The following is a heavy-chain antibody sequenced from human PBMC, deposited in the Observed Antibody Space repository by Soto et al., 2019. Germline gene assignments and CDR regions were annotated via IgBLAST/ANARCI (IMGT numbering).Heavy chain of an antibody. CDR2: IYYSGST. CDR3: ARYGSGHDNWFDP. V-gene: IGHV4-59*01. Sequence: SDTLSLTCTVSGGSISSYYWSWIRQPPGKGLEWIGYIYYSGSTNYNPSLKSRVTISVDTSKNQFSLKLSSVTAADTAVYYCARYGSGHDNWFDPWGQGTLVTVSS. D-gene: IGHD3-10*01. CDR1: GGSISSYY. J-gene: IGHJ5*02.